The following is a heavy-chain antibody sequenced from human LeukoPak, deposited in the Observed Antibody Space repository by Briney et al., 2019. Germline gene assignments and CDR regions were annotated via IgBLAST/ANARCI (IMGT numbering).Heavy chain of an antibody. Sequence: KAGGSLRLSCAASGFTFSDYYMSWIRQAPGKGLEWVSYISTTSSYTNYADSVKGRFTISRDNARNSPYLQVDSLRAEDKAVYFCGGDTGWLADPDISTGYYKGGPYYFDHWGQGTLVTVSS. CDR2: ISTTSSYT. D-gene: IGHD3-9*01. CDR1: GFTFSDYY. J-gene: IGHJ4*02. CDR3: GGDTGWLADPDISTGYYKGGPYYFDH. V-gene: IGHV3-11*05.